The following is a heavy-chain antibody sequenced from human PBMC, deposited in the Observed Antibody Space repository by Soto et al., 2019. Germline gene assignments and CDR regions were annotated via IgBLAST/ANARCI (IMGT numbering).Heavy chain of an antibody. V-gene: IGHV3-7*03. Sequence: LRLSCAASGFTFSSYWMIWVRQAPGKGLEWVANIKQDGSEKYYVDSVKGRFTVSRDNAKNSLYLQMNSLRSEDTAVYYCARDSGPGSGSYYTRFFLYYYGMDVWGQGTTVTVSS. CDR1: GFTFSSYW. CDR3: ARDSGPGSGSYYTRFFLYYYGMDV. D-gene: IGHD3-10*01. J-gene: IGHJ6*02. CDR2: IKQDGSEK.